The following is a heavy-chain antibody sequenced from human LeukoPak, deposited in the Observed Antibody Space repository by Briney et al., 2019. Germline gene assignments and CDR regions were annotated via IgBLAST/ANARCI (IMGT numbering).Heavy chain of an antibody. CDR3: ARETTVVTPGRSDVFDI. V-gene: IGHV4-59*11. Sequence: SETLSLTCTVSGGSISSHYWSWTRQPPGKGLEWIGYIYYSGSTNYNPSLKSRVTISVDTSKNQFSLKLSSVTAADTAVYYCARETTVVTPGRSDVFDIWGQGTMVTVSS. D-gene: IGHD4-23*01. CDR2: IYYSGST. CDR1: GGSISSHY. J-gene: IGHJ3*02.